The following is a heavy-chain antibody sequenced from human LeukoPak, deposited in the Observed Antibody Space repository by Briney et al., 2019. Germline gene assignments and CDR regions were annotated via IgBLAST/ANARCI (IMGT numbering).Heavy chain of an antibody. V-gene: IGHV3-23*01. Sequence: GGSLRLSCAASGFTFSSYAMSWVRQAPGKGLEWVSAISGSGGSTYYAGSVRGRFTISRDNSKNTLYLQMNGLRAEDTARYYCARTVVFEFWGQGALVTVSS. CDR1: GFTFSSYA. CDR3: ARTVVFEF. CDR2: ISGSGGST. J-gene: IGHJ4*02. D-gene: IGHD2-15*01.